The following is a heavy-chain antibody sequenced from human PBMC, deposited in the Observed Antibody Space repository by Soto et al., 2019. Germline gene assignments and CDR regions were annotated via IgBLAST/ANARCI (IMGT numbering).Heavy chain of an antibody. J-gene: IGHJ4*02. CDR2: IGISGDT. CDR3: ARGQEVGAHFFDS. V-gene: IGHV3-13*04. D-gene: IGHD2-15*01. Sequence: GGSLRLSCEASGFTFSKFDTHWVRQPTGKGLEWVSTIGISGDTYYAVSVKGRFTISRDNAKNSLSLQMNSLRAGDTALYFCARGQEVGAHFFDSWGQGTQVTVSS. CDR1: GFTFSKFD.